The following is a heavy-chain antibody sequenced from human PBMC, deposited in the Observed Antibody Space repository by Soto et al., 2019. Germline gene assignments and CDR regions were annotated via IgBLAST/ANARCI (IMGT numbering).Heavy chain of an antibody. D-gene: IGHD3-10*01. Sequence: GGSLRLSCAASGLSLTVSYMNVVRQAQGKGLEWVSSISSGGSFVSYAVSVEGGFSISRDNAKNLLFLQMNSPRAEYTDVYYFAGTYGSSDYWGQGTLVTVSS. J-gene: IGHJ4*02. V-gene: IGHV3-21*01. CDR1: GLSLTVSY. CDR3: AGTYGSSDY. CDR2: ISSGGSFV.